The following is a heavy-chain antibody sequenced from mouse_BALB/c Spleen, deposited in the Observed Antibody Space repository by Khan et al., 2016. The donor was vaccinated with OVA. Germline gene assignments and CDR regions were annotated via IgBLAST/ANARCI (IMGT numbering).Heavy chain of an antibody. V-gene: IGHV5-17*02. Sequence: EVELVESGGGLVQPGGSRKLSCAASGFTFSSFGMHWVRQAPEKGLEWVAYISSGSSTIYYADTVKGRFPISRDNPKNTLFLQRTSLRSEDTAMYYCARDAYYGSRYGDYWGQGTSVTVSS. CDR2: ISSGSSTI. CDR3: ARDAYYGSRYGDY. D-gene: IGHD1-1*01. CDR1: GFTFSSFG. J-gene: IGHJ4*01.